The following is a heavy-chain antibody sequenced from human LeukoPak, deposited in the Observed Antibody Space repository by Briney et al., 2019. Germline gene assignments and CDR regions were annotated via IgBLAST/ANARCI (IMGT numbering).Heavy chain of an antibody. V-gene: IGHV3-11*01. D-gene: IGHD6-19*01. CDR3: AKGLYSSGWSDFDY. J-gene: IGHJ4*02. CDR1: GFTFSDYY. Sequence: GGSLRLSCAASGFTFSDYYMSWIRQAPGKGLEWVSYISSSGSTTYYADSVKGRFTISRDNSKNTLYLQMNSLRVEDTAVYYCAKGLYSSGWSDFDYWGQGTLVTVSS. CDR2: ISSSGSTT.